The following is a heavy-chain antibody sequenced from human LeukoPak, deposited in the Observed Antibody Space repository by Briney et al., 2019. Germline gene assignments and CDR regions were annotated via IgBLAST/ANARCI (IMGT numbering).Heavy chain of an antibody. CDR3: TKDRPEAYFDY. V-gene: IGHV3-30*02. D-gene: IGHD2-2*01. J-gene: IGHJ4*02. Sequence: GRSLRLSCAASGFIFSTYGMHWVRQAPGKGLEWVAFIRSDGSIKYYADSVKGRFTISRDNSKNTLYLQMNSLRVEDTAVYYCTKDRPEAYFDYWGQGTLVTVSS. CDR1: GFIFSTYG. CDR2: IRSDGSIK.